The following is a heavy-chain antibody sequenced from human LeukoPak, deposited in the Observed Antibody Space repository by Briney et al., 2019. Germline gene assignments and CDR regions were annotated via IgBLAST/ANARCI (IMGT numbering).Heavy chain of an antibody. D-gene: IGHD6-13*01. V-gene: IGHV3-30*18. CDR2: LSYDGSNK. Sequence: GKSLRLSCAASGFTSSRYGMHWVRQAPGKGREWVAVLSYDGSNKDYADSVKGRFTISRDNSKNTLYLQMSSLRAEDTAVYYCAKAFRAAAGNFGSDYWGQGTLVTVSS. J-gene: IGHJ4*02. CDR3: AKAFRAAAGNFGSDY. CDR1: GFTSSRYG.